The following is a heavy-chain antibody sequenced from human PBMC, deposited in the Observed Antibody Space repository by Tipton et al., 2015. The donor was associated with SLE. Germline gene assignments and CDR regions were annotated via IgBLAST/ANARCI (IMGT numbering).Heavy chain of an antibody. CDR2: INSDGSSK. CDR3: ASGYRTDS. J-gene: IGHJ4*02. V-gene: IGHV3-74*01. D-gene: IGHD3-16*02. Sequence: SLRLSCAASGFTFSDHYMDWVRQAPGKGLVWVSGINSDGSSKTYADSVKGRFTISRDNAKNTLYLQMNSLRVEDTAVYYCASGYRTDSWGQGTLVTVSS. CDR1: GFTFSDHY.